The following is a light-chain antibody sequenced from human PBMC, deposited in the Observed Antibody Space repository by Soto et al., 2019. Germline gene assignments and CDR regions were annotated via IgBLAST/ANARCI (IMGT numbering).Light chain of an antibody. V-gene: IGLV2-8*01. CDR2: EVS. Sequence: QSGLAQPPSASGSAGQSVTISCTGTSSDIGGNNHVSWYQQHPGKAPKVMIYEVSKRPSGVPDRFSGSKSGNTASLTVSGLQAEDGADYYCSSYTGSNEVFGTGTKVTVL. CDR1: SSDIGGNNH. J-gene: IGLJ1*01. CDR3: SSYTGSNEV.